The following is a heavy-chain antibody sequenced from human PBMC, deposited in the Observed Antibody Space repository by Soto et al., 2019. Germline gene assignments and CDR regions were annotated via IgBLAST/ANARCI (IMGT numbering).Heavy chain of an antibody. V-gene: IGHV4-34*01. CDR1: GGSLSGYY. CDR2: INHSGST. J-gene: IGHJ6*03. CDR3: ARAGPTMVRGVIKSYYYYYYMDV. Sequence: PSETLSLTCAVYGGSLSGYYWSWILQPPWKGLEWIGEINHSGSTNYNPSLKSRVTISVDTSKNQFSLKLSSVTAADTAVYYCARAGPTMVRGVIKSYYYYYYMDVWGKGTTVTVSS. D-gene: IGHD3-10*01.